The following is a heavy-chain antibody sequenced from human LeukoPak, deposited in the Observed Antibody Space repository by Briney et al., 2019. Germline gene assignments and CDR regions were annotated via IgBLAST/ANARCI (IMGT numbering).Heavy chain of an antibody. D-gene: IGHD1-26*01. CDR3: ALEVGTTKKFDF. Sequence: ASVKVSCKASAHTFSSYYIHWVRQAPGQGLEWMATINPGDHHTVYAQKFQGRLTMTTDASTNTVYMELSSLRSDDTAVYYCALEVGTTKKFDFWGQGTLVTVSS. J-gene: IGHJ4*02. CDR1: AHTFSSYY. V-gene: IGHV1-46*01. CDR2: INPGDHHT.